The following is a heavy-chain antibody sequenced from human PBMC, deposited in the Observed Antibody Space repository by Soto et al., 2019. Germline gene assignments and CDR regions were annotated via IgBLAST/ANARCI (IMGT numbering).Heavy chain of an antibody. J-gene: IGHJ6*02. V-gene: IGHV4-61*01. D-gene: IGHD6-13*01. Sequence: SETLSLTCTVSGGSVSSGSYYWSWIRQPPGKGLEWIGYIYYSGSTNYNPSLKSRVTISVDTSKNQFSLKLSSVTAADTAVYYCARELGYSSSWYPGAVHYYYYYGMDVWGQGTTVTVSS. CDR2: IYYSGST. CDR1: GGSVSSGSYY. CDR3: ARELGYSSSWYPGAVHYYYYYGMDV.